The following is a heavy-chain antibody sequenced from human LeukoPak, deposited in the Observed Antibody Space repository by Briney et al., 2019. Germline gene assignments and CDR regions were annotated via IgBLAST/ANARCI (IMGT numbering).Heavy chain of an antibody. CDR1: GGSFSGYY. Sequence: SETLSLTCAVYGGSFSGYYWSWIRQPPGKGLEWIGEINHSGSTNYNPSLKSRVTISVDTSKNRFSLKLSSVTAADTAVYYCARGRSDYLRYYFVHWGQGTLVTVSS. CDR3: ARGRSDYLRYYFVH. D-gene: IGHD3-22*01. CDR2: INHSGST. V-gene: IGHV4-34*01. J-gene: IGHJ4*02.